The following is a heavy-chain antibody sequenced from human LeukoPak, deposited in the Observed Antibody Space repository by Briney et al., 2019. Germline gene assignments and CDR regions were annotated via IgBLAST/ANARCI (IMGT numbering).Heavy chain of an antibody. CDR3: ARHTYYYDSSGLTL. D-gene: IGHD3-22*01. CDR2: ISSSGSTI. CDR1: GFTFSDYY. Sequence: GGSLRLSCAASGFTFSDYYMSWIRQAPGKGLEWVSYISSSGSTIYYADSVKGRFTISRDNAKNSLYLHMNSLRAEDTAVYYCARHTYYYDSSGLTLWGQGTLVTVSS. V-gene: IGHV3-11*04. J-gene: IGHJ4*02.